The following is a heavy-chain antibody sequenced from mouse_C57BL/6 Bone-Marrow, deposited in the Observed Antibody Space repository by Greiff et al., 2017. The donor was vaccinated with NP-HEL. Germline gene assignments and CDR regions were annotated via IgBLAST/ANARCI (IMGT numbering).Heavy chain of an antibody. CDR1: GFTFSNYW. Sequence: EVKVEESGGGLVQPGGSMKLSCVASGFTFSNYWMNWVRQSPEKGLEWVAQIRLKSDNYATHYAESVKGRFTISRDESKSSVYLQMNNLRAEDTGIYYCTALYYRGAMDDWGQGTSVTVAS. CDR2: IRLKSDNYAT. D-gene: IGHD2-12*01. CDR3: TALYYRGAMDD. V-gene: IGHV6-3*01. J-gene: IGHJ4*01.